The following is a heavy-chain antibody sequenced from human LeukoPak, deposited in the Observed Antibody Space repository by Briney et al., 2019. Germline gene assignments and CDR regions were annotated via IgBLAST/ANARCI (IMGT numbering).Heavy chain of an antibody. V-gene: IGHV3-30*18. D-gene: IGHD3-3*02. CDR3: AKGIRSTWLFDY. CDR1: GFTFSSYV. Sequence: PGTSLRLSCAASGFTFSSYVIHWVRQAPAKGLEWVAVISYDGSNKYYADSVKGRFTISRDNSKNTLYLQMNSLRAEDTAVYYCAKGIRSTWLFDYWGQGTLVTAYS. J-gene: IGHJ4*02. CDR2: ISYDGSNK.